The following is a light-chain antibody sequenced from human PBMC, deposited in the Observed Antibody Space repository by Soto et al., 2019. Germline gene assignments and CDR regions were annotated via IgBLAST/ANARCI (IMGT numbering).Light chain of an antibody. V-gene: IGLV2-8*01. J-gene: IGLJ1*01. CDR1: SSDIGTYDY. Sequence: QSALTQPPSASGSPGQSVTISCTGTSSDIGTYDYVSWYQQFPDKAPKLIIYEGRERPSGVSDRFSGSKSDNAASLTITALQTEDEAEYFCLSYGKVFGTGTKLTVL. CDR3: LSYGKV. CDR2: EGR.